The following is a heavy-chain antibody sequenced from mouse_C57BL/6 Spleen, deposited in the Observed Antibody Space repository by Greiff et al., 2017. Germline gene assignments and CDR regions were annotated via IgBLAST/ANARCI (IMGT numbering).Heavy chain of an antibody. V-gene: IGHV5-6*01. D-gene: IGHD4-1*01. CDR1: GFTFSSYG. Sequence: EVQGVESGGDLVKPGGSLKLSCAASGFTFSSYGMSWVRQTPDKRLEWVATISSGGSYTYYPDSVKGRFTISRDNAKNTLYLQMSSLKSEDTAMYYCARHTPSWEGDYVDYWGQGATLTVSS. CDR3: ARHTPSWEGDYVDY. CDR2: ISSGGSYT. J-gene: IGHJ2*01.